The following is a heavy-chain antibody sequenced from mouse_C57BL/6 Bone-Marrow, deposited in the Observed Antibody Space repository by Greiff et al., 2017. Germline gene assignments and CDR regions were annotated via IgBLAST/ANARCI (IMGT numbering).Heavy chain of an antibody. CDR2: IDPSDSYT. Sequence: QVQLQQPGAELVMPGASVKLSCKASGYTFTSYWMHWVKQRPGQGLEWIGEIDPSDSYTNYNQKFKGKSTLTVDKSSSTAYMQLSSLTSEDSAVYFCAVLSIAMDYWGQGTSVTVSS. J-gene: IGHJ4*01. D-gene: IGHD2-3*01. CDR3: AVLSIAMDY. V-gene: IGHV1-69*01. CDR1: GYTFTSYW.